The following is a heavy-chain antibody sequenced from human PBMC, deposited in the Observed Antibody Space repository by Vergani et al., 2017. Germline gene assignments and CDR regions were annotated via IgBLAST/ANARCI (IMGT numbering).Heavy chain of an antibody. V-gene: IGHV4-4*07. Sequence: QVQMQESGPGLVKTSETLSLTCSASGAPISYWCWSWLREPAGKGLEWIGRLCPSGSTNYKPSLKRRVTMSIDTSKNQFSLKLTSVTAADTAVYYCATGAGPFDIWGQGTLVTVSS. CDR3: ATGAGPFDI. CDR1: GAPISYWC. J-gene: IGHJ4*02. CDR2: LCPSGST. D-gene: IGHD7-27*01.